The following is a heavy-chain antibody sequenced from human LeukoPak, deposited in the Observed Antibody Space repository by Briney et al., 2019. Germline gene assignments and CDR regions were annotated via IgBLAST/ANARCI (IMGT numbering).Heavy chain of an antibody. Sequence: PSETLSLTCAVYGGSFSGYYWSWIRQPPGKGLEWIGEINHSGSTNYNPSLKSRVTISVDTSKNQFSLKLSSVTAADTAVYYCARIRNYYDSSGYYWVRPYFDYWGQGTLVTVSS. CDR2: INHSGST. V-gene: IGHV4-34*01. D-gene: IGHD3-22*01. CDR3: ARIRNYYDSSGYYWVRPYFDY. J-gene: IGHJ4*02. CDR1: GGSFSGYY.